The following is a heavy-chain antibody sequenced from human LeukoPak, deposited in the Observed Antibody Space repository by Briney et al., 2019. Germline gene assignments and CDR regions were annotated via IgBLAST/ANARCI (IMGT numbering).Heavy chain of an antibody. CDR3: AKGASGSYSSYYYYYYMDV. D-gene: IGHD1-26*01. J-gene: IGHJ6*03. Sequence: GGSLRLSCAASGFTFTSYSMHWVRQAPGKGLEGVAIISYDGSNKYYADSVKGRFTISRDNSKNTLYLQMNSLRAEDTAVYYCAKGASGSYSSYYYYYYMDVWGKGTTVTVSS. CDR2: ISYDGSNK. CDR1: GFTFTSYS. V-gene: IGHV3-30-3*01.